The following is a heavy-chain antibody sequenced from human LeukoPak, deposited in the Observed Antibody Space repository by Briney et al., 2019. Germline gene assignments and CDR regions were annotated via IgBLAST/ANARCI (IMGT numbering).Heavy chain of an antibody. J-gene: IGHJ4*02. Sequence: SETLSLTCTVSGGSISSSPYYWGWIRQPPGKGLEWIGSIYYSGTTHYSPSLESRVTISVDTSKNQFSLKLSSVTAADTAVYYCARIRGGITPIDYWGQGTLVTVSS. CDR1: GGSISSSPYY. D-gene: IGHD3-3*01. CDR3: ARIRGGITPIDY. V-gene: IGHV4-39*07. CDR2: IYYSGTT.